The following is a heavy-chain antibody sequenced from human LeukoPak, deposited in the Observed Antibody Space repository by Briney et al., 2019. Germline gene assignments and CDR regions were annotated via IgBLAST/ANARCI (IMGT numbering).Heavy chain of an antibody. V-gene: IGHV3-7*01. CDR2: IQYDGSSI. CDR1: GYSFTTYW. D-gene: IGHD6-19*01. CDR3: ARSGYSSGWNVY. J-gene: IGHJ4*02. Sequence: GESLKISCKGSGYSFTTYWIGWVRQAPGKGLEWLAFIQYDGSSIYYVDSVKGRFTISRDNAKNSLYLQMNSLRAEDTAVYYCARSGYSSGWNVYWGQGTLVTVSS.